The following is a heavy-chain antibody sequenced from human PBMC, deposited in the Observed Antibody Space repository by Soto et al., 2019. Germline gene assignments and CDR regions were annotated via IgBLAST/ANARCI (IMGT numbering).Heavy chain of an antibody. Sequence: SVKVSCKASGGTFSSYAISWVRQAPGQGLEWMGGIIPIFGTANYAQKFQGRVTITADESTSTAYMELSSLRSEDTAVYYCARDTPGIAVAGVFGPWGQGTLVTVSS. CDR2: IIPIFGTA. J-gene: IGHJ5*02. CDR1: GGTFSSYA. D-gene: IGHD6-19*01. V-gene: IGHV1-69*13. CDR3: ARDTPGIAVAGVFGP.